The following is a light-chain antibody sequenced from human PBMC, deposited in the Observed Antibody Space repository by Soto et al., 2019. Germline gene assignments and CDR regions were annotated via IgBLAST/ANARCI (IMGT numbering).Light chain of an antibody. CDR2: EVS. Sequence: QAALTQPASLSGSPGQSITISCTGNSSDVGSYNLVSWYQQHPGKAPKLIISEVSKRPSGVSNRFSGSKSGNTASLTISGLQAEDEADYYCCSYAGSYTFEVFGTGTKVTVL. J-gene: IGLJ1*01. CDR1: SSDVGSYNL. V-gene: IGLV2-23*02. CDR3: CSYAGSYTFEV.